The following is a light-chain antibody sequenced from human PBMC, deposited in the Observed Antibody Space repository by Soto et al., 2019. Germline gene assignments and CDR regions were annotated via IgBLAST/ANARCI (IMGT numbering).Light chain of an antibody. CDR3: YSFSASDIVV. CDR2: EVT. CDR1: SSDVGTDDY. V-gene: IGLV2-8*01. Sequence: QSALTQPPSASGSPGQSVTISCTGNSSDVGTDDYVSWFQHHPGKAPKLIIFEVTKRPSGVPERFSGSKSGDTASLTVPGREDEEEAYYCWYSFSASDIVVFGGGTKLTVL. J-gene: IGLJ2*01.